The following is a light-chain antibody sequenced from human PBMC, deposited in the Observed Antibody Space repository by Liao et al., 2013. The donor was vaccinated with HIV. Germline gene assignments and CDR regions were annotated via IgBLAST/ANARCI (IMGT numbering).Light chain of an antibody. CDR3: QAWDSGTAV. V-gene: IGLV3-21*01. CDR1: NIGSKS. Sequence: SYVLTQPPSVSVAPGKTARITCGGNNIGSKSVRWYQQKPGQAPVLVISHDSERPSGIPERFSGSNSRNTATLTIRGTQVMDEADYYCQAWDSGTAVFGGGTKLTVL. J-gene: IGLJ3*02. CDR2: HDS.